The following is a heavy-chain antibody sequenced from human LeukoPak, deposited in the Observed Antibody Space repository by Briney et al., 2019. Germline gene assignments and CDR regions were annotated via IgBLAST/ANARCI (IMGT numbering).Heavy chain of an antibody. CDR2: INHGGST. J-gene: IGHJ4*02. D-gene: IGHD1-1*01. CDR3: ARGNWYLDY. V-gene: IGHV4-34*01. Sequence: SETLSLTCAVYGGSFSGYYWSWIRQPPGKGLEWIGEINHGGSTNYNPSLKSRVTVSVDTSKNQFSLKVSSVTAADTAVYYCARGNWYLDYWGQGTLVTVSS. CDR1: GGSFSGYY.